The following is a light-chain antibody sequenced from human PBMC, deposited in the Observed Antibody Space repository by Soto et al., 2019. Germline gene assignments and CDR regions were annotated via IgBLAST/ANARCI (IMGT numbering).Light chain of an antibody. J-gene: IGKJ5*01. CDR3: QQSYSTPIT. V-gene: IGKV1-39*01. Sequence: IEVTQSPSSLAASLGDRVTITCRASQTIGTYVNWYRQRSGAAPELLIYTASSLQSGVPSRFSGSGSGTDFTLTISSLQPEDFATYYCQQSYSTPITFGQGTRLEIK. CDR1: QTIGTY. CDR2: TAS.